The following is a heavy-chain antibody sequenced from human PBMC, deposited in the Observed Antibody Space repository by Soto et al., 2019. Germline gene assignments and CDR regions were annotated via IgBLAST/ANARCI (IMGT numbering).Heavy chain of an antibody. Sequence: QVQLQESGPGLVKPSETLSLTCTVSGGSISSYYWSWIRQPPGKGLEWIGYIYYSGSTNYNPSLKSRVTISVDTSKNQFSLKLSSVTAADTAVYYCARSSGWGIYYFDYWGQGTLVTVSS. CDR1: GGSISSYY. CDR2: IYYSGST. J-gene: IGHJ4*02. D-gene: IGHD3-10*01. CDR3: ARSSGWGIYYFDY. V-gene: IGHV4-59*01.